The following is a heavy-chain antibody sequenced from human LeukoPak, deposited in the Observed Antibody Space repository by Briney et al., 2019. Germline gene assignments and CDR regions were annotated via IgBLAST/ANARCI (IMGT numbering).Heavy chain of an antibody. CDR2: MNPNSGNT. Sequence: ASVKASCKASGYTFTSYDINWVRQATGQGLEWMGWMNPNSGNTGYAQKFQGRVTITRNTSISTAYMELSSLRSEDTAVYYCARGMKYYYDSSGLNWFDPWGQGTLVTVSS. J-gene: IGHJ5*02. CDR1: GYTFTSYD. D-gene: IGHD3-22*01. V-gene: IGHV1-8*03. CDR3: ARGMKYYYDSSGLNWFDP.